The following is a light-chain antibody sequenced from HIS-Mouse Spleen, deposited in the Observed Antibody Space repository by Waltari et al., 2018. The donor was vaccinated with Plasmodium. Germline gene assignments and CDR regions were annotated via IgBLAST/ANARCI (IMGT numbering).Light chain of an antibody. J-gene: IGLJ1*01. CDR3: CSYAGSSTYV. Sequence: QSALTQPASVSGSPGQSITISCTGTSSDVGSYNLVSWYPQHPGKAPKLMIYEGSKRPSGVSNRFSGSKSCNTASLTISGRQAEDEADYYCCSYAGSSTYVFGTGTKVTVL. CDR2: EGS. V-gene: IGLV2-23*01. CDR1: SSDVGSYNL.